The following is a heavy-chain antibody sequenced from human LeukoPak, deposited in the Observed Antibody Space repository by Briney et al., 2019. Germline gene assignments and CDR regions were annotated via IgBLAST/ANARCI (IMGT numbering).Heavy chain of an antibody. D-gene: IGHD3-10*02. V-gene: IGHV3-21*01. CDR3: AELGITMIGGV. CDR2: ISSSSSYI. CDR1: GLTFSTYT. J-gene: IGHJ6*04. Sequence: GGSLRLSCAASGLTFSTYTMNWVRQAPGKGLEWVSSISSSSSYIYYADSVKGRFTISRDNAKNSLYLQMNSLRAEDTAVYYCAELGITMIGGVWGKGTTVTISS.